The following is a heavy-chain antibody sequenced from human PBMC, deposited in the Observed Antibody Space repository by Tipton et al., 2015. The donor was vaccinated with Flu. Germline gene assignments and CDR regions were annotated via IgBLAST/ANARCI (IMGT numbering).Heavy chain of an antibody. D-gene: IGHD6-19*01. J-gene: IGHJ3*01. CDR1: GFTFSSYE. V-gene: IGHV3-48*03. CDR3: ARGAQWLVLQACDV. Sequence: SLRLSCAASGFTFSSYEMNWVRQAPGKGLEWVSYISSSGSTIYYADSVKGRFTISRDNAKNSLYLQMNSLRAEDTAVYYCARGAQWLVLQACDVWGQGTMGTVSS. CDR2: ISSSGSTI.